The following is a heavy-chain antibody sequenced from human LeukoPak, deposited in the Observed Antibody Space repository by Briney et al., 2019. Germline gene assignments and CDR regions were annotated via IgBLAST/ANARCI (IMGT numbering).Heavy chain of an antibody. Sequence: GSLRLSCVTSGFTFSNYYFSWVRQAPGKGLEWVANIKQDGSDKYYVASVKGRFTVSRDNAKNSLFLQMNSLRVEDTAVYYCVTDCGTLNPGGHWGQGTLVTVSS. CDR1: GFTFSNYY. CDR3: VTDCGTLNPGGH. V-gene: IGHV3-7*01. J-gene: IGHJ1*01. CDR2: IKQDGSDK. D-gene: IGHD2-21*01.